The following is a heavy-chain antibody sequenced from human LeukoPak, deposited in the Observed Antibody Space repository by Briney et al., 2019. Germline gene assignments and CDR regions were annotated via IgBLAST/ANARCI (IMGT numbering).Heavy chain of an antibody. V-gene: IGHV3-20*04. CDR1: GFTFEDYG. CDR3: ARGTLTTVTTGAFDI. D-gene: IGHD4-17*01. CDR2: INWNGGST. J-gene: IGHJ3*02. Sequence: GGSLRLSCAASGFTFEDYGMSWVRQAPGKGLEWVSDINWNGGSTGYADSVKGRFTISRDNARNSLYLQMNSLRAEDTALYYCARGTLTTVTTGAFDIWGQGTMVTVSS.